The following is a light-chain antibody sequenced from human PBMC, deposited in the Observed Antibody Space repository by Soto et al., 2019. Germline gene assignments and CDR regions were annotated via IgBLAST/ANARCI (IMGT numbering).Light chain of an antibody. CDR1: QGIRND. Sequence: DIQMTQSPSSLSASVGDRVTITCRASQGIRNDLGWYQQKPGKAPKRLIYAASTFQSGVPSRFSGSGSETEFTLTISRLEPEDFAVYYCQQYGSSPWTFGQGTKVEIK. CDR2: AAS. V-gene: IGKV1-17*01. J-gene: IGKJ1*01. CDR3: QQYGSSPWT.